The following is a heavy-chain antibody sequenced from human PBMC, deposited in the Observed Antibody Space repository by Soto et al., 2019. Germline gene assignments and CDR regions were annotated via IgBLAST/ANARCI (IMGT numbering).Heavy chain of an antibody. D-gene: IGHD2-2*01. J-gene: IGHJ3*02. Sequence: GGSLRLSCAASGFTFSSYWMSWVRQAPGKGLEWVANIKQDGSEKYYVDSVKGRFPIPRDNAKNSLYLQMNSLRAEDTAVYYCAGWGKSIVVVPAAMGAFDIWGQGTMVTVSS. CDR2: IKQDGSEK. V-gene: IGHV3-7*01. CDR1: GFTFSSYW. CDR3: AGWGKSIVVVPAAMGAFDI.